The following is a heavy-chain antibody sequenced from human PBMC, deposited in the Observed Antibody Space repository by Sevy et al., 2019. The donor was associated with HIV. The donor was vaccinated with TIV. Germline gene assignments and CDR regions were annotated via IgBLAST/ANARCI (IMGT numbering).Heavy chain of an antibody. CDR3: ARHVGDYVFRYFDL. CDR1: GGSVTRGQFY. CDR2: VHNTGSA. V-gene: IGHV4-61*02. D-gene: IGHD4-17*01. J-gene: IGHJ2*01. Sequence: SETLSHTCTVSGGSVTRGQFYWSWIRQPAGKGLEWIGRVHNTGSATYNPSLRNRVGMSIDTSKNQFSLVLSSVTAADTAVYYCARHVGDYVFRYFDLWGRGTLVTVSS.